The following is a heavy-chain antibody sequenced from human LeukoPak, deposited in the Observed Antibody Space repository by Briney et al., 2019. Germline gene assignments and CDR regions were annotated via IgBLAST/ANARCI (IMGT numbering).Heavy chain of an antibody. J-gene: IGHJ3*02. D-gene: IGHD5-12*01. Sequence: PGGSLRLSCAASGFTFSSYWMAWVRQAPGKGLEWVSSISSSSSYIYYADSVKGRFTISRDNAKNSLYLQMNSLRAEDTAVYYCVSSGGGYDAFDIWGQGTMVTVSS. CDR3: VSSGGGYDAFDI. V-gene: IGHV3-21*01. CDR1: GFTFSSYW. CDR2: ISSSSSYI.